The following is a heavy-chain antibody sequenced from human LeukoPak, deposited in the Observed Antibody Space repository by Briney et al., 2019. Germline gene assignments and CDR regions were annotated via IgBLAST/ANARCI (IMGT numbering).Heavy chain of an antibody. CDR1: GYTFSDFS. D-gene: IGHD3-22*01. J-gene: IGHJ4*02. CDR3: VRLRRNNDRSGYYYYYDY. V-gene: IGHV3-21*01. CDR2: ISVRSNYR. Sequence: GGSLTLSCAASGYTFSDFSVNWVRPAPGKGLEGVSSISVRSNYRYYADSVRGRFTISRDDARDSLFLQMNSLRAEDTAVYFCVRLRRNNDRSGYYYYYDYWGQGTLVTVSS.